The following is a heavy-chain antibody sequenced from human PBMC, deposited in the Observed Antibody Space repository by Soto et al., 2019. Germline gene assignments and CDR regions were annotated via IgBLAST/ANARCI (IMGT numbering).Heavy chain of an antibody. V-gene: IGHV1-69*13. J-gene: IGHJ6*02. CDR1: GGTFSSYA. CDR3: VDSRTYYYGMDV. Sequence: GASVKVSCKASGGTFSSYAISWVRQAPGQGLEWMGGIIPIFGTANYAQKFQGRVTITADESTSTAYMELSSLRSEDTAVYYCVDSRTYYYGMDVWSQGTTVTVSS. CDR2: IIPIFGTA. D-gene: IGHD3-22*01.